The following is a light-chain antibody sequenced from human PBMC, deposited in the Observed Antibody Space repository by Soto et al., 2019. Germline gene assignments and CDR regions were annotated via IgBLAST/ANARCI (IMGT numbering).Light chain of an antibody. CDR2: GAS. CDR3: QHYNSYSEA. J-gene: IGKJ1*01. V-gene: IGKV3-20*01. Sequence: EIVMTQSPATLSVSPGERATLSRRASQSVSSSYLAWYQQKPGQAPRLLIYGASSRATGIPDRFSGSGSGTDFTLTISRLEPEDFATYYCQHYNSYSEAFGQGTKVDI. CDR1: QSVSSSY.